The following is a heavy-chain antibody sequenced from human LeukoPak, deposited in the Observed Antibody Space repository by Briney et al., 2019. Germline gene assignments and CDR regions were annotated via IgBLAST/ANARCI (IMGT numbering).Heavy chain of an antibody. CDR2: ISSSGGST. Sequence: GGSLRLSCAASGFTFSSYAMSWVRQAPGKGLEWVSAISSSGGSTYYADSVKDRFTISRDNSKNTVYLQMNSLRAENTAIYYCAEDSWDGNNRLFHYWGQGILVTVSS. CDR1: GFTFSSYA. CDR3: AEDSWDGNNRLFHY. V-gene: IGHV3-23*01. D-gene: IGHD5-24*01. J-gene: IGHJ4*02.